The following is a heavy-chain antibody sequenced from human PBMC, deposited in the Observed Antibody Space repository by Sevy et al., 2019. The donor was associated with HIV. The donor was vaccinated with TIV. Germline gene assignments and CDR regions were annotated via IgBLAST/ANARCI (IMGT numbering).Heavy chain of an antibody. CDR3: ARGMILEGSWYGMDV. J-gene: IGHJ6*02. CDR1: GFIVSSNY. CDR2: IYSGGNT. D-gene: IGHD3-3*01. Sequence: GGSLRLSCAVSGFIVSSNYMTWVRQAPGKGLEWVSVIYSGGNTFYADSVRGRFTISRDNSKNTLYLQMNSLRAEDTAVYYCARGMILEGSWYGMDVWGQGTTVNVSS. V-gene: IGHV3-53*01.